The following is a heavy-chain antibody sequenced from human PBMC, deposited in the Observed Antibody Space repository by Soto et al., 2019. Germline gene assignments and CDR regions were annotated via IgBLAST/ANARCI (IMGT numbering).Heavy chain of an antibody. D-gene: IGHD3-3*01. J-gene: IGHJ4*02. CDR2: ISYDGSNK. CDR3: ARDPHDFWSGYFDY. Sequence: QVQLVESEGGVVQPGRSLRLSCADSGFTFSSYAMHWVRQAPGKGLEWVAVISYDGSNKYYADSVKGRFTISRDNSKNTLYLQMNSLRAEDTAVYYCARDPHDFWSGYFDYWGQGTLVTVSS. V-gene: IGHV3-30-3*01. CDR1: GFTFSSYA.